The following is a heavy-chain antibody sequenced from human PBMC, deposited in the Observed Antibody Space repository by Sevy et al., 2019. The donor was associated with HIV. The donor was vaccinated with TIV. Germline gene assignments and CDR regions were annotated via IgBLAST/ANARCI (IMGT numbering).Heavy chain of an antibody. CDR2: ISSSSSTI. V-gene: IGHV3-48*02. J-gene: IGHJ3*02. CDR1: GFTFSSYS. D-gene: IGHD3-9*01. CDR3: GRECVGVGLRYFDWLLFHDAFDI. Sequence: GGSLRLSCAASGFTFSSYSMNWVRQAPGKGLEWVSYISSSSSTIYYADSVKGRFTISRDNAKNSLYLQMNSLRDEDTAVYYCGRECVGVGLRYFDWLLFHDAFDIWGQGTMVTV.